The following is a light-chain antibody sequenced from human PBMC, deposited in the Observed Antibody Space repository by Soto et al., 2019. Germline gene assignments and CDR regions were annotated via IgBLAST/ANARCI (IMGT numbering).Light chain of an antibody. V-gene: IGKV3-11*01. J-gene: IGKJ5*01. Sequence: EIVLTQSPATLSLSPGERATLSCRASQNVGGYLAWYQQKPDQAPRLLIYDASNRATGIPARFSGSGSGTDFSLTISSLEPEDFAVYYCQQYGSSPPITFGQGTRLEIK. CDR3: QQYGSSPPIT. CDR1: QNVGGY. CDR2: DAS.